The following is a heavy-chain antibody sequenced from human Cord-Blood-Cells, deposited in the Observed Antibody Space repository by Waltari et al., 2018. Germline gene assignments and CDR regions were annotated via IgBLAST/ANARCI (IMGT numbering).Heavy chain of an antibody. D-gene: IGHD7-27*01. V-gene: IGHV4-39*01. J-gene: IGHJ3*02. CDR1: VGSIRSSTYP. Sequence: QLQLQEPGPGLVKPSETLSLTCTVSVGSIRSSTYPWRWIRQPPGKGLELIGSIYYSGSTYYNPSLKSRVTISVDTSKNQFSLKLSSVTAADTAVYYCARQVLGISGIGVAFDIWGQGTMVTVSS. CDR2: IYYSGST. CDR3: ARQVLGISGIGVAFDI.